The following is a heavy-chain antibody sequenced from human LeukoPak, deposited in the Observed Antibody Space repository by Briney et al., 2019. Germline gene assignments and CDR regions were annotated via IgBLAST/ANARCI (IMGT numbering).Heavy chain of an antibody. CDR3: ARGHDSSGYYYDAFDI. V-gene: IGHV4-34*01. J-gene: IGHJ3*02. CDR2: INHSGST. CDR1: GGSFSGYY. Sequence: SETLSLTCAVYGGSFSGYYWSWIRQPPGKGLEWIGEINHSGSTNYNPSLKSRVTISIDTSKNQFSLKLSSVTAADTAVYYCARGHDSSGYYYDAFDIWGQGTMVTVSS. D-gene: IGHD3-22*01.